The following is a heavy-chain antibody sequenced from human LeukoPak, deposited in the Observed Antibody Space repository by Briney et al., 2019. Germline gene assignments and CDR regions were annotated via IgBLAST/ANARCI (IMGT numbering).Heavy chain of an antibody. Sequence: ASVNVSSKASGGTFSSYAISWVRQAPGQGLEWMGGMIPIFGTANNAQKFQGRVTITTDESTSTAYMELSSLRSEDTAVYYCARAGADPSYGWMYYFDYWGQGTLVTVSS. CDR1: GGTFSSYA. CDR3: ARAGADPSYGWMYYFDY. V-gene: IGHV1-69*05. J-gene: IGHJ4*02. CDR2: MIPIFGTA. D-gene: IGHD5-18*01.